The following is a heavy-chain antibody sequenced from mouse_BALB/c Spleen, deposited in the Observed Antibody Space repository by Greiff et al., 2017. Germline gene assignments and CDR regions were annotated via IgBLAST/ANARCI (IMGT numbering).Heavy chain of an antibody. Sequence: EVHVVESGGGLVQPGGSLRLSCATSGFTFSDFYMEWVRQPPGKRLEWIAASRNKANDYTTEYSASVKGRFIVSRDTSQSILYLQMNALRAEDTAIYYCARDGGITAMDYWGQGTSVTVSS. CDR1: GFTFSDFY. J-gene: IGHJ4*01. CDR3: ARDGGITAMDY. CDR2: SRNKANDYTT. V-gene: IGHV7-1*02. D-gene: IGHD2-4*01.